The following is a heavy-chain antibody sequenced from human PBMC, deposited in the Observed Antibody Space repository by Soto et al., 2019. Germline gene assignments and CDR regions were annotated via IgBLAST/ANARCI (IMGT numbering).Heavy chain of an antibody. CDR3: ARDPNNIAVAVGGYFDY. CDR1: GFTFSTYA. CDR2: ISYDGSNK. J-gene: IGHJ4*02. Sequence: GGSLRLSCAASGFTFSTYAMHWVRQAPGKGLEWVAVISYDGSNKYYADSVKGRFTISRDNSKNTLYLQMNSLRAEDTAVYYCARDPNNIAVAVGGYFDYWGQGTLVTVSS. D-gene: IGHD6-19*01. V-gene: IGHV3-30-3*01.